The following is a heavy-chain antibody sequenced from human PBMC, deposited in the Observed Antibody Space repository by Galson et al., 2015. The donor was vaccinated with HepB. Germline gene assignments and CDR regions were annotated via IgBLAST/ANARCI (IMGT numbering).Heavy chain of an antibody. D-gene: IGHD6-19*01. CDR2: ISYDGSNK. Sequence: SLRLSCAASGFTFSSYAMHWVRQAPGKGLEWVAVISYDGSNKYYADSVKGRFAISRDNSKNTLYLQMNSLRAEDTAVYYCARDGPGDGSGWYSAPDYWGQGTLVTVSS. V-gene: IGHV3-30*09. CDR1: GFTFSSYA. CDR3: ARDGPGDGSGWYSAPDY. J-gene: IGHJ4*02.